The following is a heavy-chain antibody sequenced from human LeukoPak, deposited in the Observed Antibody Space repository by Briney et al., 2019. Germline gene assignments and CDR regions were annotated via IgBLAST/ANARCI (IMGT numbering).Heavy chain of an antibody. J-gene: IGHJ3*02. CDR2: IDASGST. V-gene: IGHV4-4*07. CDR3: ARLLAAAAAFDI. Sequence: SETLSLTCTVSGGSISGYYRSCSRQPAGKGVEWVVRIDASGSTNYNPPLKSRVTMSVDTSKNQSSLTLTSVTAADTAVYYCARLLAAAAAFDIWSQGTMVTVSS. D-gene: IGHD6-13*01. CDR1: GGSISGYY.